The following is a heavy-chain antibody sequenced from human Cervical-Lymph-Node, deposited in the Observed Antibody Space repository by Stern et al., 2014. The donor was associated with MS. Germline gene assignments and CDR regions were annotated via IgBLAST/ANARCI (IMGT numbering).Heavy chain of an antibody. CDR3: ARNSLTTFLGFFGP. D-gene: IGHD4-11*01. CDR2: IDAGDGHT. J-gene: IGHJ5*02. V-gene: IGHV1-3*01. Sequence: VQLVQSGPEVKKPGASVKVSCKASGYMFATYAMHWVRQAPGQRLEWLGWIDAGDGHTKYSEKFQGRVTFTRDSSARVVYMELRSLRSEDTAIYYCARNSLTTFLGFFGPWGQGSLVLVSS. CDR1: GYMFATYA.